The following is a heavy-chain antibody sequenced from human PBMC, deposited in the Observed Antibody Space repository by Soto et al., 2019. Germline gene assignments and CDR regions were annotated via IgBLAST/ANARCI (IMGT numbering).Heavy chain of an antibody. Sequence: QITLKESGPTLVKPTQTLTLTCTFSGFSLSTTAEGVGWIRQPPGKALEWLALIYGDDNERYSPSLKSRLTITKDTSKNQEVLTMTNVDPVDTATYYCAHGSCSSADCYPNPYLDYWGQGILVTVSS. CDR3: AHGSCSSADCYPNPYLDY. CDR1: GFSLSTTAEG. V-gene: IGHV2-5*02. CDR2: IYGDDNE. J-gene: IGHJ4*02. D-gene: IGHD2-2*01.